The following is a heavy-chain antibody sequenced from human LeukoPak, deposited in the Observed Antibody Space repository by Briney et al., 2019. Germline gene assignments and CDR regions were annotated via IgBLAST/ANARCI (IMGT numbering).Heavy chain of an antibody. J-gene: IGHJ5*02. CDR1: GGSISSSSYY. D-gene: IGHD3-3*01. Sequence: SETLSFTCTVSGGSISSSSYYWGWIRQPPGKGLEWIGSIYYSGSTYYNPSLKSRVTISVDTSKNQFSLKLSSVTAADTAVYYCARRITIFGGPANWFDPWGQGTLVTVSS. CDR3: ARRITIFGGPANWFDP. V-gene: IGHV4-39*01. CDR2: IYYSGST.